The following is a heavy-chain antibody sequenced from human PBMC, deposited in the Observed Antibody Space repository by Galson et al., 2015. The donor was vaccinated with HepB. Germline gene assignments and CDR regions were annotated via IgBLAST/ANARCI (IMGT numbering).Heavy chain of an antibody. J-gene: IGHJ4*02. CDR3: AHTIRKDAATYYSDY. CDR1: GFSLSSNGVG. Sequence: PALVKPTQTLTLTCAISGFSLSSNGVGVGWIRQPPGKALDWLALIYWDDDKRYSPSLKSRPTITRDISKNQGVLTMTNMDPVDTATYYCAHTIRKDAATYYSDYWGQGTLVTVSS. D-gene: IGHD5-18*01. V-gene: IGHV2-5*02. CDR2: IYWDDDK.